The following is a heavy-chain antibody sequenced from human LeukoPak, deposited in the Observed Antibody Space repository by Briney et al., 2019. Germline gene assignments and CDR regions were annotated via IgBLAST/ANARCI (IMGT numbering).Heavy chain of an antibody. CDR1: GYTFTSYY. V-gene: IGHV1-46*01. J-gene: IGHJ4*02. CDR2: INPSGGST. D-gene: IGHD5-12*01. CDR3: ARDMDHVVATSPFDY. Sequence: ASVKVSXKASGYTFTSYYMHWVRQAPGQGLEWMGIINPSGGSTRYAQKFQGRVTMTRDTSTSTVYMELSSLRSEDTAVYYCARDMDHVVATSPFDYWGQGTLVTVSS.